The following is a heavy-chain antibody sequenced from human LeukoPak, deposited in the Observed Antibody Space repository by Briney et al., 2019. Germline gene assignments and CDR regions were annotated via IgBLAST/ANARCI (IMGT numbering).Heavy chain of an antibody. D-gene: IGHD3-10*01. V-gene: IGHV5-51*01. J-gene: IGHJ5*02. Sequence: GESLKISCEGSEYTFTSYWIGWVRQVPGKGLEWMGIIYPGDSDTRYSTSFEGQVTISADKSISTAYLQWSSLKASDTAMYYCASYGSGSYPNWFDPWGQGTLVTVSS. CDR2: IYPGDSDT. CDR1: EYTFTSYW. CDR3: ASYGSGSYPNWFDP.